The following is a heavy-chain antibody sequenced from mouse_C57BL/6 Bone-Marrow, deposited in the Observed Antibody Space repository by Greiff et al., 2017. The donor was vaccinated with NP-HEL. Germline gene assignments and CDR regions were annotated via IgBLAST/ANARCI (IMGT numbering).Heavy chain of an antibody. V-gene: IGHV2-9-1*01. CDR3: ARNKDYYGSSLHWYFDV. CDR2: IWTGGGT. CDR1: GFSLTSYA. D-gene: IGHD1-1*01. J-gene: IGHJ1*03. Sequence: ESGPGLVAPSQSLSITCTVSGFSLTSYAISWVRQPPGKGLEWLGVIWTGGGTNYNSALKSRLSISKDNSKSQVFLKMNSLQTDDTARYYCARNKDYYGSSLHWYFDVWGTGTTVTVSS.